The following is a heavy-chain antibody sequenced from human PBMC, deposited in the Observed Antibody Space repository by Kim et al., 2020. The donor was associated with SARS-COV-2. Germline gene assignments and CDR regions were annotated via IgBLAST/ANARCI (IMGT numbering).Heavy chain of an antibody. CDR3: ARDYGDYADNWFDP. J-gene: IGHJ5*02. Sequence: SETLSLTCTVSGGSISSYYWSWIRQPPGKGLEWIGYTYYSGSTNYNPSLQSRVTISVDTSKNQFSLKLSSVTAADTAVYYCARDYGDYADNWFDPWGQGTLGTVSS. D-gene: IGHD4-17*01. V-gene: IGHV4-59*01. CDR2: TYYSGST. CDR1: GGSISSYY.